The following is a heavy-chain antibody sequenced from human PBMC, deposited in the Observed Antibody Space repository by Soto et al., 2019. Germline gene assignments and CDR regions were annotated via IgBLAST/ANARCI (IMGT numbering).Heavy chain of an antibody. CDR3: ARGTGYCSSTSCYTLYYYYYGMDV. J-gene: IGHJ6*02. V-gene: IGHV4-61*01. CDR2: IYYSGST. Sequence: SETLSLTCTVSGGSVSSGSYYWIWIRHPPGKGLEWIGYIYYSGSTNYNPSLKSRVTISVDTSKNQFSLKLSSVTAADTAVYYCARGTGYCSSTSCYTLYYYYYGMDVWGQGTTVTVSS. CDR1: GGSVSSGSYY. D-gene: IGHD2-2*02.